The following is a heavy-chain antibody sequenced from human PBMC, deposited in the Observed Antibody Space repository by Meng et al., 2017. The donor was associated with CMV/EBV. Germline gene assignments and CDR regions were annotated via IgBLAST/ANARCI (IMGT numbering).Heavy chain of an antibody. D-gene: IGHD3-10*01. CDR1: GFTFSSYW. Sequence: GGSLRLSCAASGFTFSSYWMSWVRQAPGKGLEWVANIKQDGSEKYYVDSVKGRFTISRDNAKNSLHLQMNSLRAEDTAVYYCAREPTYYYGSGIYSYYYYGMDVWGQGTTVTVSS. J-gene: IGHJ6*02. CDR3: AREPTYYYGSGIYSYYYYGMDV. V-gene: IGHV3-7*01. CDR2: IKQDGSEK.